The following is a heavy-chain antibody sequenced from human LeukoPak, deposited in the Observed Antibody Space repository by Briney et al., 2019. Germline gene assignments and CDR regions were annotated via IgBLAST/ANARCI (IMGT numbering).Heavy chain of an antibody. V-gene: IGHV3-23*01. J-gene: IGHJ4*02. D-gene: IGHD6-6*01. CDR3: ATSIAARGAFDY. Sequence: GGSLRLSCAASGFTFSSYAMSWVRQAPGKGLERVSAISGSGGSTYYADSVKGRFTISRDNSKNTLYPQMNSLRAEDTAVYYCATSIAARGAFDYWGQGTLVAVSS. CDR1: GFTFSSYA. CDR2: ISGSGGST.